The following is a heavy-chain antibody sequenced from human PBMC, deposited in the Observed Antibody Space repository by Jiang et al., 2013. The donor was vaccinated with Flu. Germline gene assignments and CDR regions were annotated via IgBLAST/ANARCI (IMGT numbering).Heavy chain of an antibody. CDR1: GYTLTELS. D-gene: IGHD3-3*01. CDR2: FDPEDGET. V-gene: IGHV1-24*01. J-gene: IGHJ4*02. Sequence: SVKVSCKVSGYTLTELSMHWVRQAPGKGLEWMGGFDPEDGETIYAQKFQGRVTMTEDTSTDTAYMELSSLRSEDTAVYYCATLKVGRFLEWLSSSDYWGQGTLVTVSS. CDR3: ATLKVGRFLEWLSSSDY.